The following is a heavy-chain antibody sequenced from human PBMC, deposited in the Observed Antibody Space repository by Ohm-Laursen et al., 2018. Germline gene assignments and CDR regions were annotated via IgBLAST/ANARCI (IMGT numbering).Heavy chain of an antibody. D-gene: IGHD2-15*01. CDR1: GASISSYY. Sequence: SETLSLTCAVSGASISSYYWSWIRQPAGKGLEWIGRIYISGTTNYNPSLKSRVTMSVDTSKNQFSLKLSSVTAADTAVYYCANSVARYCSGGSCSKGHFDYWGQGTLVTVSS. V-gene: IGHV4-4*07. CDR2: IYISGTT. J-gene: IGHJ4*02. CDR3: ANSVARYCSGGSCSKGHFDY.